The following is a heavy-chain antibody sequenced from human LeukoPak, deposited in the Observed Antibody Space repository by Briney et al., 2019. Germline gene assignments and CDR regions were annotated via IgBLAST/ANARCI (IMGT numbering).Heavy chain of an antibody. V-gene: IGHV4-59*01. Sequence: SESLSLTCTVPGRSISSYYWSSIRQPPGKGLEWIGYIYYSGSTNYNPSLKSRVTISVDTSKNQFSLKLSSVTAAATAVYYCARVPTYYYGSGSYRPHNWFDPWGQGTLVTVSS. CDR1: GRSISSYY. CDR3: ARVPTYYYGSGSYRPHNWFDP. J-gene: IGHJ5*02. D-gene: IGHD3-10*01. CDR2: IYYSGST.